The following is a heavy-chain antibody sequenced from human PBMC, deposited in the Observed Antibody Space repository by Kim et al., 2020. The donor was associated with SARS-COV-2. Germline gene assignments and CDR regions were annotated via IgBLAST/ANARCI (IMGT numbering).Heavy chain of an antibody. V-gene: IGHV3-7*03. J-gene: IGHJ1*01. CDR3: ARVPGPRVSAEYFQH. Sequence: GGSLRLSCAASGFTFSSYWMSWVRQAPGKGLEWVANIKQDGSEKYYVDSVKGRFTISRDNAKNSLYLQMNSLRAEDTAVYYCARVPGPRVSAEYFQHWGQGTLVTVSS. CDR1: GFTFSSYW. D-gene: IGHD1-1*01. CDR2: IKQDGSEK.